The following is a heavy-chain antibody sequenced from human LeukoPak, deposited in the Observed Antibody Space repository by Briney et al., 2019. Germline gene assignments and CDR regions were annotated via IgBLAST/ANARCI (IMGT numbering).Heavy chain of an antibody. Sequence: SVKVSCKASGRIFIKYSITWVRQAPGQGLEWMGGIMSVFETPTYAQRFQGRVNITADESTRTTYMELHSLTSEDTAVYYCVSLVTSGSGSSWDQGTLVTVSS. J-gene: IGHJ4*02. CDR3: VSLVTSGSGSS. CDR1: GRIFIKYS. V-gene: IGHV1-69*01. D-gene: IGHD3-10*01. CDR2: IMSVFETP.